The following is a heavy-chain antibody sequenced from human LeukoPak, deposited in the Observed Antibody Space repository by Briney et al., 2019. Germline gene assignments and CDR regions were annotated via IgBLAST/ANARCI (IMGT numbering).Heavy chain of an antibody. CDR1: GFTVSSNY. Sequence: GGSLSLSCAASGFTVSSNYMSWVRQPPGKGLEWVSVIYSGGSTYYADSVKGRFTISRDNSKNTLYLQMNSLRAEDTAVYYCARGVVFIAAAGGYYFDYWGQGTLVTVSS. J-gene: IGHJ4*02. V-gene: IGHV3-53*03. CDR3: ARGVVFIAAAGGYYFDY. D-gene: IGHD6-13*01. CDR2: IYSGGST.